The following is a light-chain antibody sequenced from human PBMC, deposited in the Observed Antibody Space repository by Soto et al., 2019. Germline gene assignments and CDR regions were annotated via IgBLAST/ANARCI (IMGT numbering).Light chain of an antibody. J-gene: IGKJ5*01. CDR3: QQYGSSPIN. V-gene: IGKV3-20*01. Sequence: EIVLTQSPGTLSLSPVERATLSCRSSHSVISSYLAWYQQKPGQAPRLLIYGASSRATGIPDRFSGSGSGTDFTLTISRLEPEDFAVYYCQQYGSSPINCGQGTRREIK. CDR2: GAS. CDR1: HSVISSY.